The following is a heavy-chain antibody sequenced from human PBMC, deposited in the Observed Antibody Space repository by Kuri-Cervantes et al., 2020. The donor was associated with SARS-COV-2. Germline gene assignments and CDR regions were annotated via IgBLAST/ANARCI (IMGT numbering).Heavy chain of an antibody. CDR3: ARRGRYPHSLPIMSAVDY. Sequence: SETLSLTCAVYGGSFSGYYWSWIRQPPGKGLEWIGEINHSGSTNYNPSLKSRVTISVDTSKNQFSLKLSSVTAADTAVYYCARRGRYPHSLPIMSAVDYWGQGNLVHVAS. CDR1: GGSFSGYY. CDR2: INHSGST. D-gene: IGHD1-1*01. J-gene: IGHJ4*01. V-gene: IGHV4-34*01.